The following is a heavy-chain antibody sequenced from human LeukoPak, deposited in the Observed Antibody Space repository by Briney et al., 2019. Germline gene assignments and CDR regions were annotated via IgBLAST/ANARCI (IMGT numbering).Heavy chain of an antibody. CDR2: ISWNSGSI. D-gene: IGHD2-21*02. CDR3: AKDLRGHIVVVTATSGAAFDY. V-gene: IGHV3-9*01. J-gene: IGHJ4*02. CDR1: GFTFDDYA. Sequence: PGGSLRLSCAASGFTFDDYAMHWVRQAPGKGLEWVSGISWNSGSIGYADSVKGRFTISRDNAKNSLYLQMNSLRAEDTALYYCAKDLRGHIVVVTATSGAAFDYWGQGTLVTVSS.